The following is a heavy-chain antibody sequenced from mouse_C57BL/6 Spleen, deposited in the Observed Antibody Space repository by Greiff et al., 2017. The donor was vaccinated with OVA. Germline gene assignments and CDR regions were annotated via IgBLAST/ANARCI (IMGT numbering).Heavy chain of an antibody. CDR2: IDPSDSYT. J-gene: IGHJ4*01. CDR1: GYTFTSYW. Sequence: QVHVKQPGAELVMPGASVKLSCKASGYTFTSYWMHWVKQRPGQGLEWIGEIDPSDSYTNYNQKFKGKSTLTVDKSSSTAYMQLSSLTSEDSAVYYCATSTAHNAMDYWGQGTSVTVSS. V-gene: IGHV1-69*01. D-gene: IGHD3-2*02. CDR3: ATSTAHNAMDY.